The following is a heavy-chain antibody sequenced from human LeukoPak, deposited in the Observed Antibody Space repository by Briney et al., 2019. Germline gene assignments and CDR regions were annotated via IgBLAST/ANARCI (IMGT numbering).Heavy chain of an antibody. Sequence: PGGSLRLACAPSGFSFSSYAMSWVRQAPGKGLEWVAFIRFDRSKKYYADSVQGRFTISRDNSKNTLYLQMNSLRAEDTAVYYCAKDMARLWFGELRADYWGQGTLVTVSS. D-gene: IGHD3-10*01. CDR1: GFSFSSYA. CDR3: AKDMARLWFGELRADY. J-gene: IGHJ4*02. V-gene: IGHV3-30*02. CDR2: IRFDRSKK.